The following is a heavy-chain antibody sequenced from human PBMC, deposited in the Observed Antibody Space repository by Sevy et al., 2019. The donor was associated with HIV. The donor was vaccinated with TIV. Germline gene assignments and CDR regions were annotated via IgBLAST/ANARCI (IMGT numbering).Heavy chain of an antibody. CDR1: GYSISSGYY. V-gene: IGHV4-38-2*02. CDR3: ARDWTRYYDILTGYLFSHYYYYGMDV. Sequence: SETLSLTCAVSGYSISSGYYWGWIRQPPGKGLEWIGSIYHSGSTYYNPSLKSRVTISVDTSKNQFSLKLSSVTAADTAVYYCARDWTRYYDILTGYLFSHYYYYGMDVWGQGTTVTVSS. J-gene: IGHJ6*02. CDR2: IYHSGST. D-gene: IGHD3-9*01.